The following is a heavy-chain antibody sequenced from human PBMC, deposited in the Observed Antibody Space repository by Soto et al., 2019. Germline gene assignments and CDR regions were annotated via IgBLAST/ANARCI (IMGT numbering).Heavy chain of an antibody. CDR1: GGSISRYY. V-gene: IGHV4-59*08. CDR2: IYYSGST. Sequence: SETLSLTCTVSGGSISRYYWSWIRQPPGKGLEWIGYIYYSGSTNYNPSLKSRVTISVDTSKNQFSLKLSSVTAADTAVYYCARFNWYFDLRGRGTLVTVS. J-gene: IGHJ2*01. CDR3: ARFNWYFDL.